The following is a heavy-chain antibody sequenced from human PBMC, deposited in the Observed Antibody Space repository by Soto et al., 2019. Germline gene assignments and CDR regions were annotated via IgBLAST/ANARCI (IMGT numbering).Heavy chain of an antibody. Sequence: PGGSLRLYGAASVFTCSSYGMHWVRQAPGKGLEWVAVIWYDGSNKYYADSVKGRFTISRDNSKNTLYLQMNSLRAEDTAVYYCARERVAVAAKSLDYWGQGTLVTVSS. CDR3: ARERVAVAAKSLDY. J-gene: IGHJ4*02. CDR2: IWYDGSNK. V-gene: IGHV3-33*01. CDR1: VFTCSSYG. D-gene: IGHD6-19*01.